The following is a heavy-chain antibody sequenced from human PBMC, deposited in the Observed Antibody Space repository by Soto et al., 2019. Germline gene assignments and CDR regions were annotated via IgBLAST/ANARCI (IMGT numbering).Heavy chain of an antibody. V-gene: IGHV4-30-2*01. CDR2: IYHSGST. Sequence: QLQLQESGSGLVKPSQTLSLTCAVSGGSISSGGYSWSWIRQPPGKGLEWIGYIYHSGSTYYNPSLNSLVTISVDRSKNQFSLKLSSVTAADSAVYYCAGVRGPYCGGECYPPPPNWFDPWGQGTLVTVSS. J-gene: IGHJ5*02. D-gene: IGHD2-21*01. CDR1: GGSISSGGYS. CDR3: AGVRGPYCGGECYPPPPNWFDP.